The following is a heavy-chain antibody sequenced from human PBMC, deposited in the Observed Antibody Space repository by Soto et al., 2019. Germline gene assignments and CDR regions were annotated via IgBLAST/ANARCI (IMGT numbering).Heavy chain of an antibody. D-gene: IGHD2-15*01. J-gene: IGHJ6*03. CDR1: GFTFSSYW. CDR2: IKQDGSEK. Sequence: GGSLRLPCAASGFTFSSYWMSWVRQAPGKGLEWVANIKQDGSEKYYVDSVKGRFTISRDNAKNSLYLQMNSLRAEDTAVYYCARDHGRSYYYYMDVWGKGTTVTVSS. V-gene: IGHV3-7*03. CDR3: ARDHGRSYYYYMDV.